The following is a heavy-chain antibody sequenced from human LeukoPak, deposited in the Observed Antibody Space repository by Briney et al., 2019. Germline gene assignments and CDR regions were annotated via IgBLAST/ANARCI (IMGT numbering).Heavy chain of an antibody. CDR2: INTNTGDP. CDR1: GYTFTSYA. CDR3: AREGPLAVAGTHDY. V-gene: IGHV7-4-1*02. D-gene: IGHD6-19*01. J-gene: IGHJ4*02. Sequence: GASVKVSCKASGYTFTSYAMNWVRQAPGQGLEWMGWINTNTGDPTYAQGFTGRFVSSLDTSVSTAYLQISSLKAEDTAVYYCAREGPLAVAGTHDYWGQGTLVTVSS.